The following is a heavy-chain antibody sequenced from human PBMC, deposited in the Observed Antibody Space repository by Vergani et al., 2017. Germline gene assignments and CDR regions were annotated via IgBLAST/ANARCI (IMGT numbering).Heavy chain of an antibody. CDR1: GFTFSSYA. Sequence: VQLVESGGGLVQPGGSLRLSCAASGFTFSSYAMHWVRQAPGKGLEWVAVISYDGSNKYYADSVKGRFTISRDNSKNTLYLQMNSLRAEDTAVYYCARDHSSGWYTNFDYWGQGTLVTVSS. D-gene: IGHD6-19*01. J-gene: IGHJ4*02. CDR3: ARDHSSGWYTNFDY. V-gene: IGHV3-30-3*01. CDR2: ISYDGSNK.